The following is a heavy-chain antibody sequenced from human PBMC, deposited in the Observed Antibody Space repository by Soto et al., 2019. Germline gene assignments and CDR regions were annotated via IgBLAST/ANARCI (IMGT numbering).Heavy chain of an antibody. CDR1: EFTFSSYA. J-gene: IGHJ4*02. Sequence: GGSLRLSCAASEFTFSSYAMSWVRQAPGKGLEWVSSISGSGGGTYYADSVEGRFTFSRDNSKNTLYLQMNSLRAEDTAVYYCAKFGMATTKRSPPYYIDYWGQGALVTAPQ. CDR2: ISGSGGGT. CDR3: AKFGMATTKRSPPYYIDY. D-gene: IGHD1-1*01. V-gene: IGHV3-23*01.